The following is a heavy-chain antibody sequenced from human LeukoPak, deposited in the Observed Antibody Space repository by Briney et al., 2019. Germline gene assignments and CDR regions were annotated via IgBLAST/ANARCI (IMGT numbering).Heavy chain of an antibody. Sequence: SGGSLRLSCAASGFIFSSYGISWVRQAPGKGLEWVSHISGSGISTYYADSVKGRFTISSDNSKNTLYLQMNSLRAEDTAVYYCTRRGYGDYAPFDYWGQGTLVTVSS. D-gene: IGHD4-17*01. CDR3: TRRGYGDYAPFDY. CDR1: GFIFSSYG. V-gene: IGHV3-23*01. CDR2: ISGSGIST. J-gene: IGHJ4*02.